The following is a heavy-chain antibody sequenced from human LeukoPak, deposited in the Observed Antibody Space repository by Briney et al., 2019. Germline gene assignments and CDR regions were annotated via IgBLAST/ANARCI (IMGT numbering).Heavy chain of an antibody. D-gene: IGHD2-2*01. CDR2: MSGDGSST. CDR1: GFTFSNYW. Sequence: PGGSLRLSCATSGFTFSNYWMHWVHQVPGKGLVWVSRMSGDGSSTRNADSVKGRFTISRDNAKNTLYLQMNSLRAEDTAVYYCAREGLNCSSSSCQRATFDYWGQGTLVTVSS. CDR3: AREGLNCSSSSCQRATFDY. J-gene: IGHJ4*02. V-gene: IGHV3-74*01.